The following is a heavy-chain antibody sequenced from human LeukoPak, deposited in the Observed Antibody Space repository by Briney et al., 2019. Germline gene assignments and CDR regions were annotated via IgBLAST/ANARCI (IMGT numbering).Heavy chain of an antibody. D-gene: IGHD3-22*01. CDR2: IYTSGST. V-gene: IGHV4-61*02. Sequence: SQTPSLTCTVSGGSISSGSYYWSWIRQPAGKGLEWIGRIYTSGSTNYNPSLKSRVTISVDTSKNQFSLKLSSVTAADTAVYYCARAVVVVNHYYYYYGMDVWGQGTTVTVSS. CDR3: ARAVVVVNHYYYYYGMDV. J-gene: IGHJ6*02. CDR1: GGSISSGSYY.